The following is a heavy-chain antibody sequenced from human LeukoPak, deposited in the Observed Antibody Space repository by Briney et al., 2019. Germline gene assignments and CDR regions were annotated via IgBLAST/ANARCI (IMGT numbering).Heavy chain of an antibody. J-gene: IGHJ4*02. CDR3: ARAHNWKYGSFDF. CDR1: GFPFSSYA. Sequence: GGSLRLSCAASGFPFSSYAMSWVRQAPGKGLEWVSAISGSGGSTYYADSVKGRFTISRDNSKNTLYLQMNSLRAEDTAVYYCARAHNWKYGSFDFWGQGTLVTVSS. V-gene: IGHV3-23*01. CDR2: ISGSGGST. D-gene: IGHD1-7*01.